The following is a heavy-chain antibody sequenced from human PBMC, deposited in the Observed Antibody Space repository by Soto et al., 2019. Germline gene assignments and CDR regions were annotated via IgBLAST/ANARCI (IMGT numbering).Heavy chain of an antibody. J-gene: IGHJ6*02. CDR2: TIPIFGTA. Sequence: GASVKVSCKASGGTFSSYAISWVRQAPGQGLEWMGGTIPIFGTANYAQKFQGRVTITADESTSTAYMELSSLRSEDTAVYYCARDMRWLQSGAYYYYGMDVWGQGTTVTVSS. CDR1: GGTFSSYA. D-gene: IGHD5-12*01. CDR3: ARDMRWLQSGAYYYYGMDV. V-gene: IGHV1-69*13.